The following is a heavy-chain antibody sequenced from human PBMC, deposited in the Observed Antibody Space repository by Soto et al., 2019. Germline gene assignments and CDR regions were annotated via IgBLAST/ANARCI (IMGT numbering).Heavy chain of an antibody. CDR2: SRNKANNYMT. D-gene: IGHD6-19*01. CDR1: GFTFSDHY. Sequence: EVQLVESGGDLVQPGGSLRLSCAASGFTFSDHYMDWVRQAPGKGLEWVGRSRNKANNYMTSYAASVKGRFNISRDDSTDSLYLQMNSLKTEDTAVYYCARVNYSSDWSGDDYWGQGTLVTVSS. J-gene: IGHJ4*02. CDR3: ARVNYSSDWSGDDY. V-gene: IGHV3-72*01.